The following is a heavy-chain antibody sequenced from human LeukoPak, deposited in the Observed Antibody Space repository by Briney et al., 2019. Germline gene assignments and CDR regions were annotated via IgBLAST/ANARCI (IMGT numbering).Heavy chain of an antibody. Sequence: GGSLRLSCAASGFTFSSYWMHWVRQAPGKGLGWVSRINSDGSGTTYADFVKGRFTISRDNAKNTLYLQMNSLRAEDTAVYYCANSRWSGYLDYWGQGALVTVSS. J-gene: IGHJ4*02. CDR1: GFTFSSYW. V-gene: IGHV3-74*01. D-gene: IGHD3-3*01. CDR2: INSDGSGT. CDR3: ANSRWSGYLDY.